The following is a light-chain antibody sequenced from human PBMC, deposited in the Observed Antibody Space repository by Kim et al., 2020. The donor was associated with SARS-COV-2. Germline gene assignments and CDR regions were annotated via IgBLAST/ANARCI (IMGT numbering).Light chain of an antibody. J-gene: IGKJ1*01. CDR1: ESVTSSY. Sequence: SPGERATRTCRASESVTSSYVAWYQQKRGQAPRLLIYGASARATGIPDRFSGSGSGTDFTLTISRLEPEDFAVYFCQQYGTSPETFGQGTKVDIK. CDR3: QQYGTSPET. CDR2: GAS. V-gene: IGKV3-20*01.